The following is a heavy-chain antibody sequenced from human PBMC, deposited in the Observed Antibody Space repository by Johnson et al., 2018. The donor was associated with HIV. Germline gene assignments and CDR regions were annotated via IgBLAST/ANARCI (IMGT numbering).Heavy chain of an antibody. J-gene: IGHJ3*02. V-gene: IGHV3-66*01. CDR2: LYIGYST. CDR3: AYPIATTAFEAFDI. CDR1: GFTVSSNY. D-gene: IGHD6-13*01. Sequence: EVQLLESGGGVVQPGGSLRLSCAASGFTVSSNYMSWVRQAPGKGLEWVSTLYIGYSTYYADSVKDRFIISRDNSKNTLYLQMNSLRAEDTAVYYCAYPIATTAFEAFDIWCRGTMVTVSS.